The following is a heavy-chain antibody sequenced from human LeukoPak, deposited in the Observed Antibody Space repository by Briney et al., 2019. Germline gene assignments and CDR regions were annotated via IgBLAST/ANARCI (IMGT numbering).Heavy chain of an antibody. Sequence: PGGSLRLSCAASGFTFSSYDMHWVRQAPGKGLEWVAFIRNDGSNKYYADSVKGRFTISRDNSKNTLYLQMNSLRAEDTAVYYCAKDISSSSCGNFDYWGQGTLVTVSS. V-gene: IGHV3-30*02. D-gene: IGHD6-13*01. CDR2: IRNDGSNK. CDR1: GFTFSSYD. J-gene: IGHJ4*02. CDR3: AKDISSSSCGNFDY.